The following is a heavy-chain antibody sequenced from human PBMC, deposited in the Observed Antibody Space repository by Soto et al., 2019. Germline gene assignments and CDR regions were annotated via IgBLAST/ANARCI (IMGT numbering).Heavy chain of an antibody. D-gene: IGHD3-22*01. Sequence: SETLSLTCTVSGGSISSYYWSWIRQPAGKGLEWIGRIYTSGSTNYNPSLKSRVTMSVDTSKSQFSLKLSSVTAADTAVYYCAREPSSGPYFDYWGQGTLVTVSS. J-gene: IGHJ4*02. CDR1: GGSISSYY. CDR3: AREPSSGPYFDY. CDR2: IYTSGST. V-gene: IGHV4-4*07.